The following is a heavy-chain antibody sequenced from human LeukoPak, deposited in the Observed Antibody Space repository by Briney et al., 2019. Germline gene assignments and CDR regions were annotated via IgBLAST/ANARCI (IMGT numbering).Heavy chain of an antibody. Sequence: SETLSLTCTVSGGSVSSGDYYWSWIRQPPGKGLEWIGYMYYTGSTYYNPSLKSRVTISIDTSKNQFSLNLSSVTAADTAVYYCARVRIYGSGTYYHDYWGQGTLVTVSS. CDR3: ARVRIYGSGTYYHDY. D-gene: IGHD3-10*01. CDR1: GGSVSSGDYY. J-gene: IGHJ4*02. CDR2: MYYTGST. V-gene: IGHV4-30-4*01.